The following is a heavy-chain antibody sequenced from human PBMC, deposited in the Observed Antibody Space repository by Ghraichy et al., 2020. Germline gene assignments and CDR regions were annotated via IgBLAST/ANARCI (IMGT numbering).Heavy chain of an antibody. CDR2: VYFTGST. D-gene: IGHD2-15*01. CDR1: GDSISNYS. CDR3: ARCCFGGKYCDY. V-gene: IGHV4-59*01. Sequence: SETLSLTCTVSGDSISNYSWTWIRQPPGKGLEWIGYVYFTGSTKYNPSLKSRVTISMDTSMNQFSLRLSSVTAADTAFYYCARCCFGGKYCDYWGQGTLVTVSS. J-gene: IGHJ4*02.